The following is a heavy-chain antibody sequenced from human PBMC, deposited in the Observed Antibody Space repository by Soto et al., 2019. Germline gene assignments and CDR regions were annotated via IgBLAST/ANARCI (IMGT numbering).Heavy chain of an antibody. J-gene: IGHJ4*02. CDR2: ISGSGGNI. V-gene: IGHV3-21*04. CDR1: GFTFSSYS. D-gene: IGHD6-13*01. Sequence: GGSLRLSCAASGFTFSSYSMNWVRQAPGKGLEWVSSISGSGGNIYYADSVKGRFTISRDNSKNTLYLQMNSLRAEDTAVYYCATRSIAAAGTYAAVAVDLDYWGQGTLVTVSS. CDR3: ATRSIAAAGTYAAVAVDLDY.